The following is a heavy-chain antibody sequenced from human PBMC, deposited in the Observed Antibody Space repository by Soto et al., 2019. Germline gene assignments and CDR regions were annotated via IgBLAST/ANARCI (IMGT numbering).Heavy chain of an antibody. CDR1: GGSISSGGYY. CDR2: IYYSGST. D-gene: IGHD6-19*01. V-gene: IGHV4-31*03. CDR3: ARVTRRWLVLIDY. J-gene: IGHJ4*02. Sequence: QVQLQESGPGLVKPSQTLSLTCTVSGGSISSGGYYCSWIRQHPGKGLEWIGYIYYSGSTYYNPSLKSRVTLSVDTSKNQFSLKLSSVTAADTAVYYCARVTRRWLVLIDYWGQGTLVTVSS.